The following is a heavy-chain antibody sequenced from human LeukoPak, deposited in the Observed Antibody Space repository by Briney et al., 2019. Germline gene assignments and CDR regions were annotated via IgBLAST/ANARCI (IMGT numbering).Heavy chain of an antibody. Sequence: GGSLRLSRAASGFTFSSYGMHWVRQAPGKGLEWVAIISYDGSNKYYADSVKGRFTISRDNSKNTLYLQMNSLRAEDTAVYYCAKDPYEELERSYYFDYWGQGTLVTVSS. CDR2: ISYDGSNK. J-gene: IGHJ4*02. V-gene: IGHV3-30*18. CDR3: AKDPYEELERSYYFDY. D-gene: IGHD1-1*01. CDR1: GFTFSSYG.